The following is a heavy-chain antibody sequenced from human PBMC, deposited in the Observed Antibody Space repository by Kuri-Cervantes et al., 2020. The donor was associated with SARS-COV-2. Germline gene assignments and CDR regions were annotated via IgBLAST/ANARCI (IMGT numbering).Heavy chain of an antibody. V-gene: IGHV4-39*07. D-gene: IGHD6-19*01. J-gene: IGHJ4*02. CDR3: ARGGWQSDYFDY. Sequence: ESLKISCTVSGGSTSSSSYYWGWIRQPPGKGLEWIGSIYYSGSTYYNPSLKSRVTISLDTSKNQFSLKLSSVTAADTAVYYCARGGWQSDYFDYWGQGTLVTVSS. CDR1: GGSTSSSSYY. CDR2: IYYSGST.